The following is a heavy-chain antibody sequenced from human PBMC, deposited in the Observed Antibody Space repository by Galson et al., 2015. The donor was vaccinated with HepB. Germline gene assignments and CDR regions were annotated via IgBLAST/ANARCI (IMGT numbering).Heavy chain of an antibody. Sequence: SVKVSCKASGSTFTSYGISWVRQAPGQGLEWMGWISAYNGNTNYAQKLQGRVTMTTDTSTSTAYMELRSLRSDDTAVYYCAGVGCSSTSCSPDAFDIWGQGTMVTVSS. V-gene: IGHV1-18*04. CDR3: AGVGCSSTSCSPDAFDI. CDR2: ISAYNGNT. J-gene: IGHJ3*02. D-gene: IGHD2-2*01. CDR1: GSTFTSYG.